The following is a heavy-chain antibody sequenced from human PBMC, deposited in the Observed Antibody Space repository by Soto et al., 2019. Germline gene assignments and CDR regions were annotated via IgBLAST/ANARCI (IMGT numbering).Heavy chain of an antibody. V-gene: IGHV2-5*08. D-gene: IGHD2-15*01. CDR3: AHRRSFYCSGGSCYSPAPFDY. Sequence: SGPTLVNPTQTLTLTCTFSGFSLSTSGMCVSWIRQPPGKALEWLALIDWDDDKRYSPSLKSRLTITKDTSKNQVVLTMTNMDPADTATYYCAHRRSFYCSGGSCYSPAPFDYWGQGTLVTVSS. CDR2: IDWDDDK. CDR1: GFSLSTSGMC. J-gene: IGHJ4*02.